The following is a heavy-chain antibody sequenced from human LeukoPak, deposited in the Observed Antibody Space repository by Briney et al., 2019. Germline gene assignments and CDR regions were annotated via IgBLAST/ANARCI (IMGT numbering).Heavy chain of an antibody. J-gene: IGHJ3*02. D-gene: IGHD2-21*02. CDR2: IWYDGSNK. Sequence: GGSLRLSCAASGFTFSSYAMHWVRQAPGKGLEWVAVIWYDGSNKYYADSVKGRFTISRDNSKNTLYLQMNSLRAEDTAVYYCARGGGDYSDAFDIWGQGTMVTVSS. CDR3: ARGGGDYSDAFDI. CDR1: GFTFSSYA. V-gene: IGHV3-33*08.